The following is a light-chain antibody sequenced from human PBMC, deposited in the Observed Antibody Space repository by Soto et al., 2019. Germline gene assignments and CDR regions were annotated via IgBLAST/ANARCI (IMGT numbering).Light chain of an antibody. Sequence: IQLTQSPSSLSASVGDRVTITCRASQGISSYLAWYQQKPGKAPKLLIYAASTLQSGVPSRFSGSGSGTDFNLTIISLQPEDFATYYCHQLNSYPITFGQGTRLEIK. CDR3: HQLNSYPIT. V-gene: IGKV1-9*01. J-gene: IGKJ5*01. CDR1: QGISSY. CDR2: AAS.